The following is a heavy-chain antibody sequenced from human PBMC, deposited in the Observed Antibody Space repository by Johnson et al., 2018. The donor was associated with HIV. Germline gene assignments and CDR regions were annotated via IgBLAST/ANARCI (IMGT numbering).Heavy chain of an antibody. CDR3: GTDDGVPPAFGI. CDR2: ISYDGSNK. V-gene: IGHV3-30-3*01. D-gene: IGHD3-10*01. Sequence: HVQLVESGGGVVQPGRSLRLSCAASGFTFSSYAMHWVRQAPGKGLEWVAVISYDGSNKYYADSVKGRFTISRDNSKNTRYLQMNSLRAEDTAVYYCGTDDGVPPAFGIWGQGTMVTGSS. J-gene: IGHJ3*02. CDR1: GFTFSSYA.